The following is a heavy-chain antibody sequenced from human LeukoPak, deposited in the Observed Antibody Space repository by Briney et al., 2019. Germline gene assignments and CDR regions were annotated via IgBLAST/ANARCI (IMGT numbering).Heavy chain of an antibody. V-gene: IGHV4-34*01. CDR3: ARAGGSTVTKKSPMRRFDY. CDR1: GGSFSGYY. J-gene: IGHJ4*02. D-gene: IGHD4-17*01. Sequence: SETLSLTCAVYGGSFSGYYWSWIRQPPGKGREWIGEINHSGSTNYNPSLKSRVTISVDTSKNQFPLKLSSVTAADTAVYYCARAGGSTVTKKSPMRRFDYWGQGTLVTVSS. CDR2: INHSGST.